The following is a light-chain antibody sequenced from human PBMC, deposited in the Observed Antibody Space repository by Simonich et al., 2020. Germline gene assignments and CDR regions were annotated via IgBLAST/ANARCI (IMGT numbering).Light chain of an antibody. CDR3: QSYDSSLSGFWV. V-gene: IGLV1-40*01. Sequence: QSVLTQPPSVSGAPGQRVTISCTGSSSNIGAGYDVHWYQQLPGTAPKLLIYGNSNRPSGVPDRFSGSKSGTSASRAITGLQAEDEADYYCQSYDSSLSGFWVFGGGTKLTVL. J-gene: IGLJ3*02. CDR1: SSNIGAGYD. CDR2: GNS.